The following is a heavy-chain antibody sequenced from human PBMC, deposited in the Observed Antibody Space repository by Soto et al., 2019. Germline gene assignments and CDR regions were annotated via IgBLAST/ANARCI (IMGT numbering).Heavy chain of an antibody. V-gene: IGHV3-30-3*01. D-gene: IGHD5-12*01. CDR2: ISYGGSNK. CDR3: AREVTRPLEMATIGAFDI. Sequence: QVQLVESGGGVVQPGRSLRLSCAASGFTFSSYAMHWVRQAPGKGLEWVAVISYGGSNKYYADSVKGRFTISRDNSKNTLYLQMNSLRAEDTAVYYCAREVTRPLEMATIGAFDIWGQGTMVTVSS. CDR1: GFTFSSYA. J-gene: IGHJ3*02.